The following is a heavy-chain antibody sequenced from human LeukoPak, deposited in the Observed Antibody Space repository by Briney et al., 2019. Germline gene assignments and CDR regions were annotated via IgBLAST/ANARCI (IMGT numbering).Heavy chain of an antibody. D-gene: IGHD3-3*01. CDR3: ARDTSTTYYDFWSGYQAGGFDY. Sequence: LETLSLTCTVSGGSISSYYWSWIRQPAGKGLEWIGRIYTSGSTNYNPSLKSRVTMSVDTSKNQFSLKLSSVTAADTAVYYCARDTSTTYYDFWSGYQAGGFDYWGQGTLVTVSS. CDR2: IYTSGST. V-gene: IGHV4-4*07. CDR1: GGSISSYY. J-gene: IGHJ4*02.